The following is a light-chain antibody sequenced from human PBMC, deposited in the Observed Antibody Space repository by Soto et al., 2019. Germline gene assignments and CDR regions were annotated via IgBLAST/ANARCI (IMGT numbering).Light chain of an antibody. V-gene: IGKV1-12*01. J-gene: IGKJ2*01. CDR2: AAS. CDR3: QQTNIFPYT. Sequence: DIQMTQSPSSLSASVGDRVTITCRASQTISSWLAWYQQKPGKAPKLLIYAASTLQGAVPSRFSGRGSGTDFSLTISSLQPEDFATYYCQQTNIFPYTFGQGTKLEIK. CDR1: QTISSW.